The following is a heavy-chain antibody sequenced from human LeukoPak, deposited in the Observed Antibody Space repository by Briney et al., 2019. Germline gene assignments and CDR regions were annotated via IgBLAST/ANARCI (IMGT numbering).Heavy chain of an antibody. Sequence: SETLSLTCSVSGDSISSSSYFWGWIRQSPGQGLEWIGTSYHTGNTYYNPSLKSRVTISLDTSSNQFSLRLISVIVADTAVYYCARMRSSWYFDLWGRGTLVAVSS. CDR3: ARMRSSWYFDL. CDR2: SYHTGNT. CDR1: GDSISSSSYF. V-gene: IGHV4-39*01. D-gene: IGHD2-15*01. J-gene: IGHJ2*01.